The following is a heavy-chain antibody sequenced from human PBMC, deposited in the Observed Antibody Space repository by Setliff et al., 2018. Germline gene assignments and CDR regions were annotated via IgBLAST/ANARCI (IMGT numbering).Heavy chain of an antibody. Sequence: SETLSLTCTVSGDSISSGSYYWTWIRQPAGKGLERIGHFHTGGSTNYNRSLRSRVSTSVDTSKNQFSLKLTSVTAADTAVYYCARSGDYGSGRLSPWGQGTLVTVS. D-gene: IGHD3-10*01. CDR1: GDSISSGSYY. V-gene: IGHV4-61*09. J-gene: IGHJ5*02. CDR3: ARSGDYGSGRLSP. CDR2: FHTGGST.